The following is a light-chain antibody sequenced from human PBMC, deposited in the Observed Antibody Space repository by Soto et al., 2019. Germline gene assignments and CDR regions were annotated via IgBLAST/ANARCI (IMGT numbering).Light chain of an antibody. Sequence: EVVLTQSPGTLSLSPGERATLSCRASQSISQSLAWYQQRPGQSPSLLIYDASRRATGIPDRFTGSGFGTDFTLTISRLAPEDLAVYYCQQYGSSRWTFGQGTKVEIK. CDR1: QSISQS. J-gene: IGKJ1*01. CDR3: QQYGSSRWT. V-gene: IGKV3-20*01. CDR2: DAS.